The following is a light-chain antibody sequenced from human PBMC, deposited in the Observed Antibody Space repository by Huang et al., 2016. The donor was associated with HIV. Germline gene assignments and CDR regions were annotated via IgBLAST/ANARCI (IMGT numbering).Light chain of an antibody. J-gene: IGKJ2*01. Sequence: EVVMTQSPATLSVSPGERATLSCRASQCVSINVAWYQQKPGQAPRLLIYGASTRAPGIPARFSGSGSGTEFTLTISGLQSEDYAVYFCQQYDDWPPYTFGQGTKLEIK. CDR3: QQYDDWPPYT. V-gene: IGKV3-15*01. CDR1: QCVSIN. CDR2: GAS.